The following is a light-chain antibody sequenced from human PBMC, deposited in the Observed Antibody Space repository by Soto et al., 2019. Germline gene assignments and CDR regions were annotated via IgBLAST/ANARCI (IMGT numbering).Light chain of an antibody. V-gene: IGKV3-20*01. CDR2: GVS. Sequence: ELVLTQSPGTLSLSPGERATLSCRASQSLSSRNLAWYQQKPGQAPSPLIYGVSSRATGIPDRFSGSGSGTDFTLTISRLEPEDFAVYYCQQYDSSPRTFGQGTKVDIK. CDR1: QSLSSRN. CDR3: QQYDSSPRT. J-gene: IGKJ1*01.